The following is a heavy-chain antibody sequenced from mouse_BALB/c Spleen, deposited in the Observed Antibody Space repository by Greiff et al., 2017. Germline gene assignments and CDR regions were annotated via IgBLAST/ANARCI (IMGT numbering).Heavy chain of an antibody. Sequence: LVESGPELVKPGASVKMSCKASGYTFTSYVMHWVKQKPGQGLEWIGYINPYNDGTKYNEKFKGKATLTSDKSSSTAYMELSSLTSEDSAVYYCARKYYGNYEAMDYWGQGTSVTVSS. J-gene: IGHJ4*01. D-gene: IGHD2-1*01. V-gene: IGHV1-14*01. CDR2: INPYNDGT. CDR3: ARKYYGNYEAMDY. CDR1: GYTFTSYV.